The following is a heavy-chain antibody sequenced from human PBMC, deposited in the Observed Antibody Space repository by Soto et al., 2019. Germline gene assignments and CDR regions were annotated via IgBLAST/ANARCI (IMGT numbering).Heavy chain of an antibody. Sequence: ASVKVSCKASGYTFTGYYMHWVRQAPGRGLEWMGWINPNSGGTNYAQKFQGRVTMTRDTSISTAYMELSRLRSDDTAVYYCARGPSIAVAGKGNYFDYWGQGTLVTVSS. CDR1: GYTFTGYY. J-gene: IGHJ4*02. D-gene: IGHD6-19*01. V-gene: IGHV1-2*02. CDR3: ARGPSIAVAGKGNYFDY. CDR2: INPNSGGT.